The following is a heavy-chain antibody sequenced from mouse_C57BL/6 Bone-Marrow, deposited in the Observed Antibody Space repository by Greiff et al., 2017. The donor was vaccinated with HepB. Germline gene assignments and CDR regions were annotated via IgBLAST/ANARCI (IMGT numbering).Heavy chain of an antibody. D-gene: IGHD1-1*02. CDR3: AYYRGYAMDY. J-gene: IGHJ4*01. CDR2: INPYNGGT. V-gene: IGHV1-19*01. CDR1: GYTFTDYY. Sequence: VQLQQSGPVLVKPGASVKMSCKASGYTFTDYYMNWVKQSHGKSLEWIGVINPYNGGTSYNQKFKGKATLTVDKSSGTAYMELNSLTSEDSAVYYCAYYRGYAMDYWGQGTSVTVSS.